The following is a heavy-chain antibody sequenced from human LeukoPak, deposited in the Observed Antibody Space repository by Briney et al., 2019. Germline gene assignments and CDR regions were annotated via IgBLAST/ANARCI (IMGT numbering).Heavy chain of an antibody. J-gene: IGHJ4*02. V-gene: IGHV3-9*03. CDR3: AKGITPYSSSSPDY. CDR2: ISWNSGSI. D-gene: IGHD6-6*01. CDR1: GFTFDDYA. Sequence: PGRSLRLSCAASGFTFDDYAMHWVRQAPGKGLEGVSGISWNSGSIGYADSVKGRFTISRDNAKNSLYLQMNSLRAEDMALYYCAKGITPYSSSSPDYWGQGTLVTVSS.